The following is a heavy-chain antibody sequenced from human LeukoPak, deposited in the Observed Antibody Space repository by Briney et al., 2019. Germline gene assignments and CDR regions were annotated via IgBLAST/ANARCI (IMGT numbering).Heavy chain of an antibody. CDR2: IFGSGVGS. D-gene: IGHD6-19*01. Sequence: GGSLRLSCAASGFTFSSYAMYWVRQAPGKGLEWVSSIFGSGVGSHYADSVKGRFTISRDNSKNTVYLQMNSLRAEDTAVYYCAKTTTGYSSGRYPGWPDYWGQGTLVTVSS. J-gene: IGHJ4*02. CDR3: AKTTTGYSSGRYPGWPDY. V-gene: IGHV3-23*01. CDR1: GFTFSSYA.